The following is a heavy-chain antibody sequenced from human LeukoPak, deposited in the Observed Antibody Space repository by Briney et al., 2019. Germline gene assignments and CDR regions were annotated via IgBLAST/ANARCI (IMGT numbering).Heavy chain of an antibody. CDR2: ISGSSSYI. D-gene: IGHD3-22*01. J-gene: IGHJ4*02. Sequence: GGSLRLSCAASGFTFSTFSMNWVRQAPGKGLEWVSFISGSSSYIYYADSVKGRFTISRDNAKNSLYLQMNSLRDEDTAVYYCARETCYDSGCDYWGQGTLVTVSS. V-gene: IGHV3-21*01. CDR3: ARETCYDSGCDY. CDR1: GFTFSTFS.